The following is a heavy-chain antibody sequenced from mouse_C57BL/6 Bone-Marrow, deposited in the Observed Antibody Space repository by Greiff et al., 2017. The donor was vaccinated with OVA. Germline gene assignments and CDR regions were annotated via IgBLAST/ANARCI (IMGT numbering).Heavy chain of an antibody. CDR1: GFTFSSYA. D-gene: IGHD1-1*01. CDR3: AREGSITTVVATPAY. J-gene: IGHJ3*01. V-gene: IGHV5-4*01. CDR2: ISDGGSYT. Sequence: EVQRVESGGGLVKPGGSLKLSCAASGFTFSSYAMSWVRQTPEKRLEWVATISDGGSYTYYPDNVKGRFTISRDNAKNNLYLQMSHLKSEDTAMYYCAREGSITTVVATPAYWGQGTLVTVSA.